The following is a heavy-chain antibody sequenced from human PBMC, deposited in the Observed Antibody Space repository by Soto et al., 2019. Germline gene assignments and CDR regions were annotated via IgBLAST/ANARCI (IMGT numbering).Heavy chain of an antibody. V-gene: IGHV3-74*01. CDR3: ARNYILGGMDV. CDR1: GFTFSSYW. J-gene: IGHJ6*02. Sequence: PGGSLRLSCAASGFTFSSYWMHWVRQAPGKGLVWVSRINSDGSSTSYADSVKGRFTIPRDNAKNTLYLQMNSLRAEDTAVYYCARNYILGGMDVWGQGTTVTVSS. D-gene: IGHD3-9*01. CDR2: INSDGSST.